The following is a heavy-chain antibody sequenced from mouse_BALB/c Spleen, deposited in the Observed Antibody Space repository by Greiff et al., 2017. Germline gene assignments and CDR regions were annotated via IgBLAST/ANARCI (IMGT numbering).Heavy chain of an antibody. CDR1: GFNIKDTY. CDR3: ARPLYDGSFAY. CDR2: IDPANGNT. D-gene: IGHD2-3*01. J-gene: IGHJ3*01. V-gene: IGHV14-3*02. Sequence: EVQLQESGAELVKPGASVKLSCTASGFNIKDTYMHWVKQRPEQGLEWIGRIDPANGNTKYDPKFQGKATITADTSSNTAYLQLSSLTSEDTAVYYCARPLYDGSFAYWGQGTLVTVSA.